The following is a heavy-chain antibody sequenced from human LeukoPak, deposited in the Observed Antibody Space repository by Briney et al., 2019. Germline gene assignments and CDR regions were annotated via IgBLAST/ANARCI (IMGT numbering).Heavy chain of an antibody. CDR2: LYTSGNT. D-gene: IGHD2-2*01. J-gene: IGHJ5*02. Sequence: SETLSLTCTVSGDSISSGSYYWSWIRQPAGKGLEWIGRLYTSGNTNYNPSLKSRVTISVDSSKNHFSLNLSSVTAADTAVYYCARESSSTWGLFDPWGQGTQVTVSS. CDR1: GDSISSGSYY. V-gene: IGHV4-61*02. CDR3: ARESSSTWGLFDP.